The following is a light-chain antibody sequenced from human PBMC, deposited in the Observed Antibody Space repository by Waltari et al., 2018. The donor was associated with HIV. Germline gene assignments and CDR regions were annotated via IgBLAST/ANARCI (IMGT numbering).Light chain of an antibody. J-gene: IGLJ2*01. V-gene: IGLV4-69*01. CDR1: SGHSSYA. Sequence: QLVLTQSPSASASLGASVKLTCTLSSGHSSYAIAWHQQQPEKGPRYLMKLNSDGSHSKGDWSPDRFSGSSSGAERYLTISSLQSEDEADYYCQTWGTGIQVFGGGTKLTVL. CDR3: QTWGTGIQV. CDR2: LNSDGSH.